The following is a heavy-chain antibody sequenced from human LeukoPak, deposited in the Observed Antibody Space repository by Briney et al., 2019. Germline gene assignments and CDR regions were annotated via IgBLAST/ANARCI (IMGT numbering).Heavy chain of an antibody. V-gene: IGHV4-61*08. Sequence: PSETLSLTCTVSGGSISSGDYYWSWIRQPPGKGLEWIGYIYYSGSTNYNPSLKSRVTISVDTSKNQFSLKLSSVTAADTAVYYCARDKGATNPIGAFDIWGQGTMVTVSS. J-gene: IGHJ3*02. CDR3: ARDKGATNPIGAFDI. CDR1: GGSISSGDYY. CDR2: IYYSGST. D-gene: IGHD1-26*01.